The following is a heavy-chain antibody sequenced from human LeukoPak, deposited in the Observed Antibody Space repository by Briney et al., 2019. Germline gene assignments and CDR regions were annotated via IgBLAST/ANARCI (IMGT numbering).Heavy chain of an antibody. Sequence: PGGSLRLSCAASGFTFSSYAMSWVRQAPGKGLEWVSAISGSGGSTYYADSVKGRFTISRDNSKNTLYLQMNSLRAEDTAVYYCARGYCSSTSCYGRYYYGMDVWGQGTTVTVSS. D-gene: IGHD2-2*01. V-gene: IGHV3-23*01. CDR1: GFTFSSYA. J-gene: IGHJ6*02. CDR2: ISGSGGST. CDR3: ARGYCSSTSCYGRYYYGMDV.